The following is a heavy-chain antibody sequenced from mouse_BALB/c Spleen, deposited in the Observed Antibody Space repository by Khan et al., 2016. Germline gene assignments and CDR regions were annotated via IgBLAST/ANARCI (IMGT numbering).Heavy chain of an antibody. Sequence: QVQLQQSGAELAKPGASVKMSCKASGYTFTTYWMHWVKQRPGQGLEWIGYINPTTGYIEYTQKLRDKATLTADKSSSTAYMQLSSLTSEDSAVYYCARDLDYWGQGTSVTVSS. J-gene: IGHJ4*01. CDR2: INPTTGYI. V-gene: IGHV1-7*01. CDR1: GYTFTTYW. CDR3: ARDLDY.